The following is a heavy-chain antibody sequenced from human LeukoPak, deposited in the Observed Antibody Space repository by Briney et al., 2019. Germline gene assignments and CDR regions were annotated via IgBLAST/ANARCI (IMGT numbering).Heavy chain of an antibody. V-gene: IGHV3-23*01. J-gene: IGHJ6*03. D-gene: IGHD3-9*01. CDR3: AKDGRAYDILAGYYYYMDV. CDR2: ISGSGGST. Sequence: GGSLRLSCAASGFTFSSYAMSWVRQAPGKGLEWVSAISGSGGSTYYADSVKGRFTISRDNSKNTLYLQMNSLRAEDTAVYYCAKDGRAYDILAGYYYYMDVWGKGTTVTVSS. CDR1: GFTFSSYA.